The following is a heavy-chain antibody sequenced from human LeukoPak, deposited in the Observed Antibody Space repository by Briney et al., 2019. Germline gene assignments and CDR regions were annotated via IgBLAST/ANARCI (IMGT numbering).Heavy chain of an antibody. CDR1: GYTFTSYG. CDR3: ARANYHGSGSYCDY. D-gene: IGHD3-10*01. Sequence: ASVKVSCKASGYTFTSYGISWVRQAPEQGLEWMGWISAYNGNTNYAQKLQGRVTMTTDTSTTTAYMELWSLRSDDTAVYYCARANYHGSGSYCDYWGQGTLVTVSS. CDR2: ISAYNGNT. V-gene: IGHV1-18*01. J-gene: IGHJ4*02.